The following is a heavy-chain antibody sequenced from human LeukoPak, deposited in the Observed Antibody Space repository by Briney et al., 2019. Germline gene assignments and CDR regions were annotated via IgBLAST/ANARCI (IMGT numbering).Heavy chain of an antibody. J-gene: IGHJ4*02. CDR2: IYSGDST. CDR1: GFTVSSNY. CDR3: ARAPYSSSWDFDY. V-gene: IGHV3-53*01. Sequence: PGGSLRLSCAASGFTVSSNYMSWVRQAPGKGLEWVSVIYSGDSTHYADSVKGRFTISRDNSKNTLYLQMNSLRAEDTAVYYCARAPYSSSWDFDYWGQGTLVTVSS. D-gene: IGHD6-13*01.